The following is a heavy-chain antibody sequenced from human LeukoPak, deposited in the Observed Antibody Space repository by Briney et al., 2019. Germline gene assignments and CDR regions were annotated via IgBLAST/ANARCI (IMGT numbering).Heavy chain of an antibody. CDR2: IKEGGSEK. J-gene: IGHJ4*02. Sequence: PGGSLRLSCAASGCTFSGYWMTWGRQAPGKGLEWVANIKEGGSEKYYLDSVNGRFTISRDNAKSSLYLQMTSLRAEDTAVYYCARDGGNWNDFDYWGQGTLVTVSS. CDR1: GCTFSGYW. CDR3: ARDGGNWNDFDY. D-gene: IGHD1-1*01. V-gene: IGHV3-7*04.